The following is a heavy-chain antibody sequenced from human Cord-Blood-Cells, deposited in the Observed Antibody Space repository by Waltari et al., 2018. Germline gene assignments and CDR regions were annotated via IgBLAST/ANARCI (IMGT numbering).Heavy chain of an antibody. CDR3: ARGLQGYDSSGYYYYGMDV. CDR1: GYTFTSYD. J-gene: IGHJ6*02. Sequence: QVQLVQSGAEVKKPGASVKVSCKASGYTFTSYDINWVRQATGQGLEWMGWMNTNSGNTGYAQKFQGRVTMTRNTSISTAYMELSSLRSEDTAVYYCARGLQGYDSSGYYYYGMDVWGQGTTVTVSS. V-gene: IGHV1-8*01. D-gene: IGHD3-22*01. CDR2: MNTNSGNT.